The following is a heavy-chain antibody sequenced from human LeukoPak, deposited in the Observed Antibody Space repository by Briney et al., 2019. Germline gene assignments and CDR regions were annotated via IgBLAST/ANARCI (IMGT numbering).Heavy chain of an antibody. D-gene: IGHD6-13*01. CDR3: AKAQHSSIWGYFDY. CDR2: IWSDGSNK. CDR1: GFTFSTYG. V-gene: IGHV3-30*02. Sequence: GGSLRLSCAASGFTFSTYGMHWVRQAPGKGLEWVAFIWSDGSNKYYADSVKGRFTISRDNSKNTLYLQMNSLRAEDTAVFYCAKAQHSSIWGYFDYWGQGTLVTVSS. J-gene: IGHJ4*02.